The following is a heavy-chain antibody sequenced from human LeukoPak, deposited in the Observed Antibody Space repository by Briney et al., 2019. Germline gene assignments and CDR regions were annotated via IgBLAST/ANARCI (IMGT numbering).Heavy chain of an antibody. CDR2: INQDGSEK. Sequence: PGGSLRLSCAASGFTFSSSWMTWVRQAPGKGLEWVANINQDGSEKYYVDSVKGRFTISRDNAKNSLYLQMNSLRAEDTAVYYCARNWWSDYWGQGTLVTVSP. J-gene: IGHJ4*02. CDR1: GFTFSSSW. D-gene: IGHD2-15*01. CDR3: ARNWWSDY. V-gene: IGHV3-7*01.